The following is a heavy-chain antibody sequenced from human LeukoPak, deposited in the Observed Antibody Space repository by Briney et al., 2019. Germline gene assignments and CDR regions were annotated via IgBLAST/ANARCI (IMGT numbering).Heavy chain of an antibody. Sequence: GASVKVSCTASGYTFSTYGISWVRQAPGQGLEWMGWISTSNGDTKYAQKLQGRVTMTTDTSTSTAYMELRNLRSDDTAVYYCAREGLGELTLDYWGQGTLVTVSS. V-gene: IGHV1-18*01. D-gene: IGHD3-16*01. J-gene: IGHJ4*02. CDR3: AREGLGELTLDY. CDR1: GYTFSTYG. CDR2: ISTSNGDT.